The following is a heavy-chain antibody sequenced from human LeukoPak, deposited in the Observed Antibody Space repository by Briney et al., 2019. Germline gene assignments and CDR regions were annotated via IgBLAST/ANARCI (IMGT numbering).Heavy chain of an antibody. D-gene: IGHD3-10*01. V-gene: IGHV3-23*01. Sequence: GGSLRLSCAASGFTFSSYSMNWVRQAPGKGLEWVSAISGGGGSTYYADSVKGRFTISRDNSKNTLFLQMNSLRAEDTAIYYCAKDGEGLWFGELLSYSFDYWGQGTPVTVSS. CDR1: GFTFSSYS. J-gene: IGHJ4*02. CDR3: AKDGEGLWFGELLSYSFDY. CDR2: ISGGGGST.